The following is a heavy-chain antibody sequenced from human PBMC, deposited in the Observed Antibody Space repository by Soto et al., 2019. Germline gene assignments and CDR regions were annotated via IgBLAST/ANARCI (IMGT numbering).Heavy chain of an antibody. CDR1: GFIFGDYA. Sequence: VHMVESGGGLVQPGRSLRLSCKTSGFIFGDYAMHWVRQAPGKGLEWVAVISYDGSDKYNANSVKGRFTISRDNSKNTLYLQMNSLRAEDTAVYYCARDTGPNGYNYYYFGMDVWGQGTTVTVSS. CDR2: ISYDGSDK. J-gene: IGHJ6*02. D-gene: IGHD5-18*01. CDR3: ARDTGPNGYNYYYFGMDV. V-gene: IGHV3-30-3*01.